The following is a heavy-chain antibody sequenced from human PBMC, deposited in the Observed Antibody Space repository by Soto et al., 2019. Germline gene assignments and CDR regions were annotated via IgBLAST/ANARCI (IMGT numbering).Heavy chain of an antibody. CDR1: GYTLSDHC. J-gene: IGHJ4*02. CDR2: SRDKPHGYST. Sequence: EVQLVESGGGLVQPGGSLRLSCAGSGYTLSDHCIDWVRQAPGKGLGWVSRSRDKPHGYSTAYAASVKGRFTTSRDESKNSAFLQMNSLKTEETAVYYCVRATYFSDSSGYTRCLDYWGQGTLVTVSS. D-gene: IGHD3-22*01. CDR3: VRATYFSDSSGYTRCLDY. V-gene: IGHV3-72*01.